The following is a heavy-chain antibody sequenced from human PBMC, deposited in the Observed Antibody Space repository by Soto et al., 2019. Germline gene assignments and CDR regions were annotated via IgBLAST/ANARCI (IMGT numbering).Heavy chain of an antibody. CDR2: INHSGST. V-gene: IGHV4-34*01. Sequence: PADTLSLTCAVFGGSFSGYYWSWIRQPPGKGLEWIGEINHSGSTNYNPSLKSRVTISVDTSKNQFSLKLSSVTAADTAVYYCALKMGYYFRSADFDYWGQGTLVTVSS. D-gene: IGHD1-26*01. CDR1: GGSFSGYY. J-gene: IGHJ4*02. CDR3: ALKMGYYFRSADFDY.